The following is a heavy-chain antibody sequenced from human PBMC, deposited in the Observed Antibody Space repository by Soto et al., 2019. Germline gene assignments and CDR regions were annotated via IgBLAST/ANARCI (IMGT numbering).Heavy chain of an antibody. CDR2: IYYSGST. V-gene: IGHV4-59*08. Sequence: SETLSLTCTVSGGSISSYYWCWIRQPPGKGLEWIGYIYYSGSTNYNPSLKSRVTISVDTSKNQFSLKLSSVTAADTAVYYCARSSPDYYDSSGYEGHYFDYWGQGTLVTVSS. D-gene: IGHD3-22*01. J-gene: IGHJ4*02. CDR3: ARSSPDYYDSSGYEGHYFDY. CDR1: GGSISSYY.